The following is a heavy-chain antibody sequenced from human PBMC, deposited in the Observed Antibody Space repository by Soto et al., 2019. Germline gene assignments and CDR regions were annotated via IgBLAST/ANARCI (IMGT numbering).Heavy chain of an antibody. CDR3: GRYLMWSLGARRFDH. CDR1: GYTFTGHY. V-gene: IGHV1-2*02. D-gene: IGHD3-16*01. Sequence: QVQLVQSGAEVKKPGASVKVSCKASGYTFTGHYLHWVRQAPGRGLEWMGWMNPSTGGTNFAQKFQGRVTMTSDTSIRTVYLELSSLRSDDTAVYYCGRYLMWSLGARRFDHWGQGTQVTVSP. CDR2: MNPSTGGT. J-gene: IGHJ4*02.